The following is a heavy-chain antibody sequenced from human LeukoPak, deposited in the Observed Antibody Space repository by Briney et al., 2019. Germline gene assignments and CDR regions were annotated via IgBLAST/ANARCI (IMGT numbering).Heavy chain of an antibody. CDR3: ATRALVVPAAMVPEAFDI. J-gene: IGHJ3*02. CDR2: TYYSGST. D-gene: IGHD2-2*01. Sequence: SQTLSLTCTVSGGSISSGDYYWSWIRQPPGKGLEWIGYTYYSGSTYYNPSLKSRVTISVDTSKNQFSLKLSSVTAADTAVYYCATRALVVPAAMVPEAFDIWGQGTMVTVSS. CDR1: GGSISSGDYY. V-gene: IGHV4-30-4*01.